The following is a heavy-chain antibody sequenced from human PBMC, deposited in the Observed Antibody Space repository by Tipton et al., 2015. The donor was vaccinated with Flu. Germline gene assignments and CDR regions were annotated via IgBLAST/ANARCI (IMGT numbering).Heavy chain of an antibody. CDR3: ARGYDILTDGGGYFDY. CDR2: IRYDGSYK. CDR1: GFTFSSYD. J-gene: IGHJ4*02. V-gene: IGHV3-33*01. D-gene: IGHD3-9*01. Sequence: SLRLSCAASGFTFSSYDMNWVRQAPGKGLEWVAIIRYDGSYKYYAESVKGRFTISRDNSKNTLYLQMNSLRAEDTAVYYCARGYDILTDGGGYFDYWGQGTLVTVSS.